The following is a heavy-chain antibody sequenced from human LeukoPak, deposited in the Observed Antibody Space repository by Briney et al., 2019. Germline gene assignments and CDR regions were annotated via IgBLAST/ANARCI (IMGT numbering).Heavy chain of an antibody. V-gene: IGHV3-74*01. J-gene: IGHJ4*02. CDR2: INSDGSST. Sequence: GGSLRLSCAASGFTFSNYWMHWVRQAPGKGLVWVSLINSDGSSTNYADSVKGRFTIYRDNAKNTLYLQMNSLRAEDTAVYYCATGSGLWSPDYWGQGTLVTVSS. D-gene: IGHD5-18*01. CDR1: GFTFSNYW. CDR3: ATGSGLWSPDY.